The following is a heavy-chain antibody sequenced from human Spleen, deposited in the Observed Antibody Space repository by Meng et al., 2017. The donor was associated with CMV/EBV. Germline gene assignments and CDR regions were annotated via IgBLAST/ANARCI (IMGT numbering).Heavy chain of an antibody. CDR2: VFYSGST. CDR1: SSYS. Sequence: SSYSWGWIRQPPGKGLEWIASVFYSGSTYFNPSLKSRVTISVDTSKSQFSLKVTSVTAADTAIYYCARTGNTIAAAGPFDYWGQGTLVTVSS. D-gene: IGHD6-25*01. V-gene: IGHV4-39*01. CDR3: ARTGNTIAAAGPFDY. J-gene: IGHJ4*02.